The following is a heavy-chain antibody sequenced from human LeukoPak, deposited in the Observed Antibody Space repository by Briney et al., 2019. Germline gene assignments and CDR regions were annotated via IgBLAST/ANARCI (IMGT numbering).Heavy chain of an antibody. V-gene: IGHV1-2*02. Sequence: ASVKVSCKASGYTFTGYYMHWVRQAPGQGLEWMGWINPNSGGTNYAQKFQGRVTMTRDTSISTAYMELSRLRSDDTAVYYCARPPQRTTSWFDPWGQGTLVTVSS. CDR3: ARPPQRTTSWFDP. J-gene: IGHJ5*02. D-gene: IGHD4-11*01. CDR1: GYTFTGYY. CDR2: INPNSGGT.